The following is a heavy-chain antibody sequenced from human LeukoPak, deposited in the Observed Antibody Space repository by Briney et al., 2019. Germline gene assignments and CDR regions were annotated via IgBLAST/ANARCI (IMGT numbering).Heavy chain of an antibody. CDR1: GGSISSHY. V-gene: IGHV4-59*11. CDR3: ASGVGYSSSWFLPDYYYYMDV. CDR2: IYYSGST. D-gene: IGHD6-13*01. Sequence: SETLSLTCTVSGGSISSHYWSRIRQPPGKGLEWIGYIYYSGSTNYNPSLKSRVTISVDTSKNQFSLKLSSVTAADTAVYYCASGVGYSSSWFLPDYYYYMDVWGKGTTVTVSS. J-gene: IGHJ6*03.